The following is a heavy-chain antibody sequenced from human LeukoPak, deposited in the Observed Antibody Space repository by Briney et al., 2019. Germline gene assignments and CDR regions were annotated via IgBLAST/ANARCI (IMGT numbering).Heavy chain of an antibody. V-gene: IGHV3-21*01. D-gene: IGHD3-22*01. J-gene: IGHJ4*02. CDR3: ARDGGKVVPAAMKPLYESSGYYYCYFDY. Sequence: GGSLRLSCAASGFTFSSYSMNWVRQAPGKGLEGVSSISSSSSYIYYADSVRGRFTISRDNAKNSLYLQVNSLRAEDTAVYYCARDGGKVVPAAMKPLYESSGYYYCYFDYSAQGTWATGPS. CDR1: GFTFSSYS. CDR2: ISSSSSYI.